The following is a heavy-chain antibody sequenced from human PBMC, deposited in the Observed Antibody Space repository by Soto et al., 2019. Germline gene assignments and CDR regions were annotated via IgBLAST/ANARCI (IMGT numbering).Heavy chain of an antibody. CDR1: GFTFSSYA. V-gene: IGHV3-30-3*01. CDR3: ARDRRRVLDY. CDR2: ISYDGSNK. D-gene: IGHD3-10*01. J-gene: IGHJ4*02. Sequence: QVQLVESGGGVVQPGRSLRLSCAASGFTFSSYAMHWVRQAPGKGLEWVAVISYDGSNKYYADSVKGRFTISRDNSKNTLYLQMNRLRAEDTAVYYCARDRRRVLDYWGQGTLVTVSS.